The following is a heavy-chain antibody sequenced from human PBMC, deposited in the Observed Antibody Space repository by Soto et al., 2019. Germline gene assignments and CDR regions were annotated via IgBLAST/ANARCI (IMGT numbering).Heavy chain of an antibody. CDR2: IYWDGDK. CDR1: GFSLSTSGAA. D-gene: IGHD3-3*01. V-gene: IGHV2-5*02. Sequence: QINLIESGPPLVNPTQTLTLTCTFSGFSLSTSGAAVGWVRQPPGRALEWLALIYWDGDKRYNASLGNRLTITKATSMNQVVLTLTNVDPADTATYYCAHRATMTIFGLIIDNGIWFDPWGQGTRVIVSS. J-gene: IGHJ5*02. CDR3: AHRATMTIFGLIIDNGIWFDP.